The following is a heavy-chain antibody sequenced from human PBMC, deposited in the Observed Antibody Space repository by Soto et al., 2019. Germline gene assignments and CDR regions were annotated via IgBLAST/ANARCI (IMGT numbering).Heavy chain of an antibody. D-gene: IGHD3-16*01. Sequence: GESLKISCNGSGYSFTSYWISWVRQMPGKGLEWMGRIDPSDSYTNYSPSFQGHVTISADKSISTAYLQWSSLKASDTAMYYCARNHALMKDAFDIWGQGTMVTVSS. V-gene: IGHV5-10-1*01. J-gene: IGHJ3*02. CDR2: IDPSDSYT. CDR1: GYSFTSYW. CDR3: ARNHALMKDAFDI.